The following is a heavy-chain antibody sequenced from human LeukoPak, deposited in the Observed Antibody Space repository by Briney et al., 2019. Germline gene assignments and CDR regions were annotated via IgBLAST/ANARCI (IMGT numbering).Heavy chain of an antibody. Sequence: SPSETLSLTCAVYGGSFSGYYWTWFRQPPGKGLECIGEINHSGITKYNPSLKGRVTISVDSSKNQFSLKLTSVTAADTAVYYCARGSVVTLASIWGQGTMVTVSS. V-gene: IGHV4-34*01. CDR1: GGSFSGYY. J-gene: IGHJ3*02. D-gene: IGHD3-10*01. CDR2: INHSGIT. CDR3: ARGSVVTLASI.